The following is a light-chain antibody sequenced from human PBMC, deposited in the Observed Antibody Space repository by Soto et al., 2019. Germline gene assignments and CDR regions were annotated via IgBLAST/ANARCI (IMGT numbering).Light chain of an antibody. CDR3: ETWDVSMKGYV. J-gene: IGLJ2*01. CDR2: SNN. CDR1: SSNIGSNT. V-gene: IGLV1-44*01. Sequence: QSVLTQPPSASGTPGQRVTISCSGSSSNIGSNTVNWYHQLPGTAPKLLIYSNNQRPPGVSDRFSGSKSGTSASLAISGLQSEDEADYYCETWDVSMKGYVFG.